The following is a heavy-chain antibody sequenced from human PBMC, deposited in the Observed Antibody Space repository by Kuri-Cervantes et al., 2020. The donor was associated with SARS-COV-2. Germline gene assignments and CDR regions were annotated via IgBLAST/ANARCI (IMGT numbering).Heavy chain of an antibody. Sequence: SETLSLTCTVSGYSISSGYYWGWIRQPPGKGLEWIGSIYHSGSTYYNPSLKSRVTISVDTSKNQFSLKLSSVTAADTAVYYCARGWHSSGRRGDWYFDLWGRGTLVTVSS. J-gene: IGHJ2*01. CDR3: ARGWHSSGRRGDWYFDL. CDR2: IYHSGST. V-gene: IGHV4-38-2*02. D-gene: IGHD6-19*01. CDR1: GYSISSGYY.